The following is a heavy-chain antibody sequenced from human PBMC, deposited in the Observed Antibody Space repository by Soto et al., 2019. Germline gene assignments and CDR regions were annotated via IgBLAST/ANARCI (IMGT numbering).Heavy chain of an antibody. CDR3: ARDLPYSSGWYYFDY. V-gene: IGHV1-8*01. CDR1: GYTFTSYD. Sequence: ASVKVSCKASGYTFTSYDINWVRQATGQGLEWMGWMNPNSGNTGYAQKFRGRVTMATDTSTSTVYMDLRSLRSDDTAVYYCARDLPYSSGWYYFDYWGQGTLVTVSS. J-gene: IGHJ4*02. CDR2: MNPNSGNT. D-gene: IGHD6-19*01.